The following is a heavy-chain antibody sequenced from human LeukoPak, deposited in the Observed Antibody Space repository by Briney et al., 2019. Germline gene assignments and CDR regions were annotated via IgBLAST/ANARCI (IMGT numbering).Heavy chain of an antibody. D-gene: IGHD1-26*01. CDR3: CTGIVGATTTDY. CDR2: INPSGSVK. V-gene: IGHV3-7*01. J-gene: IGHJ4*02. CDR1: GFTFSTYW. Sequence: GGSLRLSCAASGFTFSTYWMNWARQAPGKGLEWVASINPSGSVKYYVNSVKGRFTISRDNAKNSLYLQMNSLRAEDTAVYYCCTGIVGATTTDYWGQGTLVTVSS.